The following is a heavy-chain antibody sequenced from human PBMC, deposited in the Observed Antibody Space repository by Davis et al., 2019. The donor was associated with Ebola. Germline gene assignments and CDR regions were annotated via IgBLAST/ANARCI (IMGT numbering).Heavy chain of an antibody. Sequence: GGSLRLSCAASGFTFSSYGMHWVRQAPGKGLEWVAVISYDGSNKYYADSVKGRFTISRDNSKNTLYLQMNSLRAEDTAVYYCGVITDYWGQGTLVTVSS. J-gene: IGHJ4*02. D-gene: IGHD3-22*01. CDR1: GFTFSSYG. CDR3: GVITDY. CDR2: ISYDGSNK. V-gene: IGHV3-30*03.